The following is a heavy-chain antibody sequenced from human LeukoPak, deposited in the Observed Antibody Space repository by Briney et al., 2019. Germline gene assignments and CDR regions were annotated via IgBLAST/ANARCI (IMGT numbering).Heavy chain of an antibody. Sequence: GGSLRLSCAASGFTFSSYAMHWVRQAPGKGLEWVAVISYDGSNKYCADSVKGRFTISRDNSKNTLYLQMNSLRAEDTAVYYCARDPGYYDSRLPFFDYWGQGTLVTVSS. D-gene: IGHD3-22*01. V-gene: IGHV3-30-3*01. CDR2: ISYDGSNK. CDR3: ARDPGYYDSRLPFFDY. J-gene: IGHJ4*02. CDR1: GFTFSSYA.